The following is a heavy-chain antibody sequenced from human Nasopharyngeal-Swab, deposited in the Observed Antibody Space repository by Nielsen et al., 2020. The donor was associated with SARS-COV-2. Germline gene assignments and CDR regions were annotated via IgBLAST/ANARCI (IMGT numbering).Heavy chain of an antibody. CDR2: ISSSGSTI. J-gene: IGHJ6*03. Sequence: LSCAGSGCSFRYHYLCWIRQAPGKGLEWVSYISSSGSTIYYADSVKGRFTISRDNAKNSLYLQMNSLRAEDTAVYYCAWLGVVSYYYMDVWGKGTTVTVSS. CDR3: AWLGVVSYYYMDV. V-gene: IGHV3-11*04. CDR1: GCSFRYHY. D-gene: IGHD3-10*01.